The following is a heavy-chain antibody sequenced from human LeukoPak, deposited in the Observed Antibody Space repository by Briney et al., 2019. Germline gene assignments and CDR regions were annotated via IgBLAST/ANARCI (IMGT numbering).Heavy chain of an antibody. J-gene: IGHJ4*02. CDR1: GFTFSSYS. CDR2: ISSSGSTI. V-gene: IGHV3-48*04. D-gene: IGHD2-15*01. CDR3: ARVGCSGGSCRYGNYFDY. Sequence: PGGSLRLSCAASGFTFSSYSMNWVRQAPGKGLEWVSYISSSGSTIYYADSVKGRFTISRDNAKNSLYLQMNSLRAEDTAVYYCARVGCSGGSCRYGNYFDYWGQGTLVTVSS.